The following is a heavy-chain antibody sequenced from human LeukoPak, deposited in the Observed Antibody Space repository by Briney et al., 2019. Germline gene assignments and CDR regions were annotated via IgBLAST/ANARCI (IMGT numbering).Heavy chain of an antibody. V-gene: IGHV3-23*01. CDR2: ISGGGSKT. CDR3: AKCSSSYGNDALDI. J-gene: IGHJ3*02. CDR1: GFNFDQYA. D-gene: IGHD3-16*01. Sequence: PGGSLRLSCAASGFNFDQYAMNWVRQAPGKGLEWVSFISGGGSKTFYADSGKGRFSISRDNSKNTVYLHMNSLRAEDTAIYYCAKCSSSYGNDALDIWGQGTMVTVSS.